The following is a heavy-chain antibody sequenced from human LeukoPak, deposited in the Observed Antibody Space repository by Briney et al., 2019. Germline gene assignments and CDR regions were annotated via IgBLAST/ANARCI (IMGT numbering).Heavy chain of an antibody. J-gene: IGHJ5*02. CDR2: ISGSGGST. CDR3: AKGPSYSSGWYSWFDP. V-gene: IGHV3-23*01. CDR1: GFTFSSYA. Sequence: GGSLRLSCAASGFTFSSYAMSWVRQAPGKGLEWVSAISGSGGSTYYADSVKGRFTISRDNSKNTLYLQMNSLRAEDTAVYYCAKGPSYSSGWYSWFDPWGQGTLVTVSS. D-gene: IGHD6-19*01.